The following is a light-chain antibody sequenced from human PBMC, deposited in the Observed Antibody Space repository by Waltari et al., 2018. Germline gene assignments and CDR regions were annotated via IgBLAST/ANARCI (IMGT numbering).Light chain of an antibody. CDR2: TNS. J-gene: IGLJ2*01. CDR3: AVWDDSLNGVL. CDR1: SSNIGSNA. V-gene: IGLV1-44*01. Sequence: QSVLTQPPSAYGTPGQRVTISCSGSSSNIGSNAVTWYHQLPGTAPKLLMYTNSPRPSGVPDRFSGSKSGTSASLAISGLQSEDEADYFCAVWDDSLNGVLFGAGTKLTVL.